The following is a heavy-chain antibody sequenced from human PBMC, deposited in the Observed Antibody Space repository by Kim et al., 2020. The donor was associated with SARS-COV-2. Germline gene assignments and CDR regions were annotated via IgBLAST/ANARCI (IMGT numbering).Heavy chain of an antibody. J-gene: IGHJ6*02. D-gene: IGHD2-21*02. Sequence: PSLKSRVTISVDTSKNQFSLKLSSVTAADTAVYYCARGEVTHYYYYGMDVWGQGTTVTVSS. CDR3: ARGEVTHYYYYGMDV. V-gene: IGHV4-34*01.